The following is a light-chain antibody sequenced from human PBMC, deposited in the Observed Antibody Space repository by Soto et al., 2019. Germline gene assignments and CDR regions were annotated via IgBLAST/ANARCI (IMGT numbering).Light chain of an antibody. Sequence: DIQMTQSPSSLSASVGDRVIITCQASQGIDMFLNWFQQKPGKAPKLLIYDASNLETGVPSRFSGSGSGSDFTFTINNLQPEDIATYYCQQSYSTPRTFGQGTKVDI. CDR3: QQSYSTPRT. J-gene: IGKJ1*01. CDR1: QGIDMF. CDR2: DAS. V-gene: IGKV1-33*01.